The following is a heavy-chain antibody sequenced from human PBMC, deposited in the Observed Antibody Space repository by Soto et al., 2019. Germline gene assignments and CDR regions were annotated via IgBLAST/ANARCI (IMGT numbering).Heavy chain of an antibody. V-gene: IGHV4-59*01. D-gene: IGHD5-18*01. CDR3: ARVGVDTVNFDY. J-gene: IGHJ4*02. CDR1: GDSISGYY. Sequence: SETLSLTYTVSGDSISGYYWNWIRQPPGKGLEWIGCIYHSGSTNYNSSLKSRVTISIDTSKSQFSLNLGSVTAADTAVYYCARVGVDTVNFDYWGQGTLVTVSS. CDR2: IYHSGST.